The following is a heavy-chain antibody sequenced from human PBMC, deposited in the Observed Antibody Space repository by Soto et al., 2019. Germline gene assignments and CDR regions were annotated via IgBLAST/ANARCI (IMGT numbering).Heavy chain of an antibody. V-gene: IGHV3-33*01. CDR1: GFTFSSYG. Sequence: QGQLVESGGGVVQPGRSLRLSCAASGFTFSSYGMHWVRQAPGKGLEWVAIIWYDGSNKYYADSVKGRFTISRDNSKNTLYLQMNSLRVEDTAVYYCARGPYHWYFDLGGRGTLVTVSS. J-gene: IGHJ2*01. CDR3: ARGPYHWYFDL. CDR2: IWYDGSNK.